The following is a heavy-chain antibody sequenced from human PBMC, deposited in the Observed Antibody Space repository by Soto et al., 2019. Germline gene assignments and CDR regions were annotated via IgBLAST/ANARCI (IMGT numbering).Heavy chain of an antibody. D-gene: IGHD3-10*01. CDR3: ARDFPITMVRGVSNWYFDL. CDR2: IIPIFGTA. Sequence: QVQLVQSGAEVKKPGSSVKVSCKASGGTFSSYDISWVRQAPGQGLEWMGGIIPIFGTANYAQKFQGRVTITADESTSTAYMELSSLRSEDTAVYYCARDFPITMVRGVSNWYFDLWGRGTLVTVSS. J-gene: IGHJ2*01. CDR1: GGTFSSYD. V-gene: IGHV1-69*01.